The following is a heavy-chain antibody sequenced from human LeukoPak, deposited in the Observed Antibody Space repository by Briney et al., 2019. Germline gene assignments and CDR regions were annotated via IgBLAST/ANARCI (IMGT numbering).Heavy chain of an antibody. J-gene: IGHJ6*02. Sequence: PGGSLRLSCAASGLTFSNYDMHWVRQAPGKGLEWVAVISYDASNKYYGDSVKGRFTISRDNSKNTLYLHMNSLRTDDTAVYYCAKDLAAARQFHYYYGMDVWGQGTTVTVSS. CDR2: ISYDASNK. V-gene: IGHV3-30*18. CDR1: GLTFSNYD. D-gene: IGHD6-13*01. CDR3: AKDLAAARQFHYYYGMDV.